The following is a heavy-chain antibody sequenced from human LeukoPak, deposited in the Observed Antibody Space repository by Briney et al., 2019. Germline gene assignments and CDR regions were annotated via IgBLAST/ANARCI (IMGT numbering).Heavy chain of an antibody. J-gene: IGHJ4*02. V-gene: IGHV3-23*01. CDR2: VSRTGSTK. D-gene: IGHD2-15*01. CDR1: GFTFSSFA. Sequence: GGSLRLSCVASGFTFSSFALDWVRQAPGRGLEWISVVSRTGSTKYYADSVKGRFTVSRDNSKNTVYLQMNSLRDDDSAVYYCAKRKNSPGYSSLDQWGQGTLVIVSS. CDR3: AKRKNSPGYSSLDQ.